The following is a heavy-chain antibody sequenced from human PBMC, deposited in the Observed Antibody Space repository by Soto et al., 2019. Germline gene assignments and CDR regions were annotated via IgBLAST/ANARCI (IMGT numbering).Heavy chain of an antibody. J-gene: IGHJ4*02. V-gene: IGHV3-30-3*01. CDR2: ISYDGSNK. D-gene: IGHD4-17*01. CDR3: ARRADYDY. Sequence: QVQLVESGGGVVQPGRSLRLSCAASGFTFSSYAMHWVRQAPGKGLEWVAVISYDGSNKYYADSVKGRFTISRDNSKNTLYLQMNSRRAEDTAVYYCARRADYDYWGQGTLVTVSS. CDR1: GFTFSSYA.